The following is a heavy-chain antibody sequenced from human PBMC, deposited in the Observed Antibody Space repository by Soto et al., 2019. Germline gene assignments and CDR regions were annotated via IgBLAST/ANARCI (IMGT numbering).Heavy chain of an antibody. CDR3: ARLLDFWSGYYWFDP. J-gene: IGHJ5*02. V-gene: IGHV4-59*08. D-gene: IGHD3-3*01. CDR1: CGSISSYY. CDR2: IYDSGST. Sequence: AETLTLTCTVSCGSISSYYWSWIRQAPGKGLEWVGYIYDSGSTTYNPAPKSQVTISVDTSKNQITLKLNSVTAENTAVYYCARLLDFWSGYYWFDPWGQGTLVTVSS.